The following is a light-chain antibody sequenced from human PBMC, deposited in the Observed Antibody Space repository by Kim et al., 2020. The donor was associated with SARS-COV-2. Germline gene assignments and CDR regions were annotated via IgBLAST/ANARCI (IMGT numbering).Light chain of an antibody. V-gene: IGLV6-57*02. CDR1: GGSIDSKY. CDR2: EDN. Sequence: KTGSISCTGGGGSIDSKYVQWYRPRPGSAPTILIYEDNQRPSGVPDRISGSVDSSSNSASLTISGLKPEDEADYYCQSYDSNNHVIFGGGTQLTVL. J-gene: IGLJ2*01. CDR3: QSYDSNNHVI.